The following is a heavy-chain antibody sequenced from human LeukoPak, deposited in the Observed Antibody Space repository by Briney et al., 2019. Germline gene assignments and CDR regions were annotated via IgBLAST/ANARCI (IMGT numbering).Heavy chain of an antibody. CDR3: ARTPYRGYSGYRLRYFDY. Sequence: SETLSLTCTVSGGSISSSSYYWGWIRQPPGKGLEWIGSIYYSGSTYYNPSLKSRVTISVDTSKNQFSLKLSSVTAADTAVYYCARTPYRGYSGYRLRYFDYWGQGTLVTVSS. CDR1: GGSISSSSYY. V-gene: IGHV4-39*07. CDR2: IYYSGST. D-gene: IGHD5-12*01. J-gene: IGHJ4*02.